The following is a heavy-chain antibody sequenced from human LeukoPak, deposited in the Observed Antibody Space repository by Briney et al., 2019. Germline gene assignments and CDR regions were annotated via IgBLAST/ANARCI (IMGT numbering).Heavy chain of an antibody. D-gene: IGHD1-1*01. CDR1: GGSISSYY. Sequence: PETLSLTCTVFGGSISSYYWSWIRQPPGKGLEWIGYIYYSGSTNYNPSLKSRVTISVDTSKNQFSLKLSSVTAADTAVYYCARDLTTTYAFDIWGQGTMVTVSS. V-gene: IGHV4-59*01. CDR2: IYYSGST. CDR3: ARDLTTTYAFDI. J-gene: IGHJ3*02.